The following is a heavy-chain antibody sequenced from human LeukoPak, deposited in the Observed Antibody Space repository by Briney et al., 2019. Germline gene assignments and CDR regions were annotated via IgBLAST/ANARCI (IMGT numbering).Heavy chain of an antibody. CDR3: ARNWNYIPDY. J-gene: IGHJ4*02. Sequence: ASVTVSPKASGYTFTIYGISWVGQAPGQGREWMGWISAYNGNTNYTQKLQGRVTMTTDTSTSTAYMELRSLRSDDTAVYYCARNWNYIPDYWGQGTLVTVSS. CDR1: GYTFTIYG. V-gene: IGHV1-18*01. CDR2: ISAYNGNT. D-gene: IGHD1-7*01.